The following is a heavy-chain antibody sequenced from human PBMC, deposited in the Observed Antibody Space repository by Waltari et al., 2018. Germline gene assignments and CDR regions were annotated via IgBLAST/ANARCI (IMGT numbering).Heavy chain of an antibody. CDR1: GFTFGTYW. J-gene: IGHJ4*02. D-gene: IGHD2-21*02. V-gene: IGHV3-74*03. Sequence: EVQLVESGGGLVQPGGSLRLSCEDSGFTFGTYWLHWVRQAPGKGLVWVGRMTGGGSGTTYAASVKGRFTISRDNVKNTLFLQMNSLRDEDTAVYYCARYVVVTAGDYWGQGALVTVSS. CDR3: ARYVVVTAGDY. CDR2: MTGGGSGT.